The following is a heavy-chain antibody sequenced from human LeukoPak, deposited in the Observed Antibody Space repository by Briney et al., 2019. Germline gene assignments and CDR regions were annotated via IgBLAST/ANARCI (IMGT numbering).Heavy chain of an antibody. J-gene: IGHJ3*02. D-gene: IGHD3-3*02. V-gene: IGHV4-59*01. CDR2: IYYSGST. Sequence: SETLSLTCTVSGVSISSYYWSWIRQPPGKGLEWIGYIYYSGSTNYNPSLKSRVTIPVDTSKNQFSLKLSSVTAADTAVYYCARAVHSFDIWGQGTMVTVSS. CDR1: GVSISSYY. CDR3: ARAVHSFDI.